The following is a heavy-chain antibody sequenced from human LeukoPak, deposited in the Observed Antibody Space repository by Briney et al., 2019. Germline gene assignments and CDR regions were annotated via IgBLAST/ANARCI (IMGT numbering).Heavy chain of an antibody. CDR1: GDSISSNDYY. CDR2: IYYSGNT. J-gene: IGHJ4*02. V-gene: IGHV4-39*01. Sequence: SESLSLTCTVSGDSISSNDYYWGWIRQPPGKGLEWIGEIYYSGNTSYNPSLKSRVTISVDTSKDQFSLMLSSVTAADTAVYYCVRRYSDIVTGYLYYFDYWGRGTLVSVSS. D-gene: IGHD3-9*01. CDR3: VRRYSDIVTGYLYYFDY.